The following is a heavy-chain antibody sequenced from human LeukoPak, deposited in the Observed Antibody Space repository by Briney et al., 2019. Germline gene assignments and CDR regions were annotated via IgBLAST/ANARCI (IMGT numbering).Heavy chain of an antibody. J-gene: IGHJ4*02. CDR1: GFTFSSYW. V-gene: IGHV3-74*01. CDR2: INSDGSST. D-gene: IGHD6-19*01. CDR3: ARHISTGYFYFDY. Sequence: GGSLRLSCAASGFTFSSYWMHWVRQAPGKGLVWVSRINSDGSSTSYADSVKGRFTISRDNAKNTLYLQMNSLRAEDTAVYYCARHISTGYFYFDYWGQGTLVTVSS.